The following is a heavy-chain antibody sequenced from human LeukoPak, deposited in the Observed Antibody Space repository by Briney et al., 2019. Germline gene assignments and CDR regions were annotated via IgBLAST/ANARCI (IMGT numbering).Heavy chain of an antibody. Sequence: PGRSLRLSCAASGFTFDDYAMHWVRHAPGKGLEWVSGISWNSGSIGYADSVKGRFTISRDNAKNSLYLQMNSLRAEDMALYYCAKSKDYYDSSGLDYWGQGTLVTVSS. CDR3: AKSKDYYDSSGLDY. CDR2: ISWNSGSI. J-gene: IGHJ4*02. V-gene: IGHV3-9*03. D-gene: IGHD3-22*01. CDR1: GFTFDDYA.